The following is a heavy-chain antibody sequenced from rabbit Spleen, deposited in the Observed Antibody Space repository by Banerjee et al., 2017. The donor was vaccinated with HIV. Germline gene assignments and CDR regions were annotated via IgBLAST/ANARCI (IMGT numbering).Heavy chain of an antibody. D-gene: IGHD8-1*01. CDR2: IDPFFGTT. J-gene: IGHJ4*01. V-gene: IGHV1S7*01. CDR3: ARDGAGGSYFAL. Sequence: QLKESGGGLVQPGGSLKLSCEGSGFDFSSYYMSWVRQAPGKGLEWIGYIDPFFGTTYYANWVNGRFTISNDNAQNTVFLQMTSLTAADTATYFCARDGAGGSYFALWGPGTLVTVS. CDR1: GFDFSSYY.